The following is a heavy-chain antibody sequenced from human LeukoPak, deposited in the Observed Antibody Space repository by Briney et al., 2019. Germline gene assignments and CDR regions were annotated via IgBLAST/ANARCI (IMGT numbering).Heavy chain of an antibody. CDR2: IWYDGSNK. J-gene: IGHJ6*02. Sequence: GRSLRLSCAASGFTFSSHGMHWVRQAPGKGLEWVALIWYDGSNKFYADSVKGQFTISRDNSKNALYLQMNSLRAEDTAVYYCARGGGWSAYGMDVWGQGTTVTVSS. V-gene: IGHV3-33*01. D-gene: IGHD3-3*01. CDR3: ARGGGWSAYGMDV. CDR1: GFTFSSHG.